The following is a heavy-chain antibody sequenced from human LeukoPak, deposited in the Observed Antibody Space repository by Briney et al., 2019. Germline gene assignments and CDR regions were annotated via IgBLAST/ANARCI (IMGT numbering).Heavy chain of an antibody. CDR1: GFTFSSYT. V-gene: IGHV3-21*01. CDR2: ITSSSSYI. Sequence: GGSLRLSCAASGFTFSSYTLNWVRQAPGKGLEWVSSITSSSSYIYYADSVKGRFTISRDNAKNSLYLQMNSLRAEDTAVYYCARHVVAVGFDYWGQGTLVTVSS. J-gene: IGHJ4*02. D-gene: IGHD3-22*01. CDR3: ARHVVAVGFDY.